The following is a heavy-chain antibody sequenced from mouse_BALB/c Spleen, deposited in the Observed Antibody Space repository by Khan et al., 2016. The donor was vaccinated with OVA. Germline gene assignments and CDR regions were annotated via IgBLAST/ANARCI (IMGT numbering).Heavy chain of an antibody. CDR2: ISSGGNYT. V-gene: IGHV5-9-3*01. CDR3: TRPPVTTVVATSYWFFDV. CDR1: GFTFSNYA. D-gene: IGHD1-1*01. J-gene: IGHJ1*01. Sequence: EVELVESGGALVQPGGSLKLSCAASGFTFSNYAMSWVRQTPEKRLEWVATISSGGNYTYYPDSVKGRFTISRDNAKRTLYLQMSSLRSEDTAMFYCTRPPVTTVVATSYWFFDVWGAGTTVTVSS.